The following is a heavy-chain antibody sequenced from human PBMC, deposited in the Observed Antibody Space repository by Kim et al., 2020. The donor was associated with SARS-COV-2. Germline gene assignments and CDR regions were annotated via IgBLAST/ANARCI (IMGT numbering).Heavy chain of an antibody. CDR3: ARIGRGIQQPYYYYYMDV. J-gene: IGHJ6*03. CDR2: MNPNSGNT. Sequence: ASVKVSCKASGYTFTSYDINSVRQAIGQGLEWMGWMNPNSGNTVYAQKFQARVTRTRNTSISTAYMELSTLRSEATAVYYCARIGRGIQQPYYYYYMDVWGEGPTDTVSS. CDR1: GYTFTSYD. V-gene: IGHV1-8*01. D-gene: IGHD5-18*01.